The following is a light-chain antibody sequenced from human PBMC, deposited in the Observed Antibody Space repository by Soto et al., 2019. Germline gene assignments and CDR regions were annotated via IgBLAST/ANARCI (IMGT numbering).Light chain of an antibody. CDR3: QQYGDSPWT. V-gene: IGKV3-20*01. J-gene: IGKJ1*01. CDR2: GAS. Sequence: EIVLTQSPGTLSLSPGERATLSCRPSQSVSSSYLTWYQQKPGQAPRLLIYGASTRVTGIPDRFSGSGSGTDFTLTISRLEPEDFAVYYCQQYGDSPWTFGQGTKVEIK. CDR1: QSVSSSY.